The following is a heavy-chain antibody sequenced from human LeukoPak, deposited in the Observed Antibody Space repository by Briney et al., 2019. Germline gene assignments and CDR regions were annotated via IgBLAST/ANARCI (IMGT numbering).Heavy chain of an antibody. CDR2: INSDGSST. J-gene: IGHJ6*02. CDR3: ARDRYYGMDV. CDR1: GITFSNYW. Sequence: GGSLRLSCAASGITFSNYWMHWVRQAPGKGLVWVSRINSDGSSTRYADSVRGRFTISRDNAKNTLYLQMNSLRAEDTAVYYCARDRYYGMDVWGQGTTVTVSS. V-gene: IGHV3-74*01.